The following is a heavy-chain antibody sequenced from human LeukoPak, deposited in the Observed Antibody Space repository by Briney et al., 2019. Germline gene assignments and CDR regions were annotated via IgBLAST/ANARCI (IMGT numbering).Heavy chain of an antibody. V-gene: IGHV4-34*01. D-gene: IGHD6-13*01. J-gene: IGHJ6*02. CDR2: INHSGST. Sequence: SETLSLTCAVYGGSFSGYYWSWIRQPPGKGLEWIGEINHSGSTNYNPSLKSRVTISVDTSKNQFSLKLSSVTAADTAVYYCAGSSSWPNHYYGMDVWGQGTTVTVSS. CDR1: GGSFSGYY. CDR3: AGSSSWPNHYYGMDV.